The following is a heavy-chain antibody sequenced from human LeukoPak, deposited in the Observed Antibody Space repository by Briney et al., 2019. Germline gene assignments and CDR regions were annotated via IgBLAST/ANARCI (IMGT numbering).Heavy chain of an antibody. CDR1: GFTFSSYS. J-gene: IGHJ5*02. CDR2: TSSSSSYK. Sequence: PGGSLRLSCAASGFTFSSYSMNWVRQAPGRGLECVSSTSSSSSYKYYADSVKGRFTVSRDNAKNSLYLQMNSLRAEDTAVYYCARGIDDSSGYYYSWFGPWGQGTLVTVSS. V-gene: IGHV3-21*01. D-gene: IGHD3-22*01. CDR3: ARGIDDSSGYYYSWFGP.